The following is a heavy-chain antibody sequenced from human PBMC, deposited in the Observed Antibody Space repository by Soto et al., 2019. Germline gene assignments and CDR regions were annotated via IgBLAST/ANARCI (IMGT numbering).Heavy chain of an antibody. J-gene: IGHJ6*02. CDR1: GDSISSTGFY. Sequence: SETLSLTCSVSGDSISSTGFYWSWIRQHPGKAPEWIGSSHYTGRTSYNPSLKTRLAISLDASKNQFSLSLSSVTSADTAVYYCARDLHTIGDYYGLAVGGQGTTVTFSS. D-gene: IGHD3-10*01. V-gene: IGHV4-31*03. CDR2: SHYTGRT. CDR3: ARDLHTIGDYYGLAV.